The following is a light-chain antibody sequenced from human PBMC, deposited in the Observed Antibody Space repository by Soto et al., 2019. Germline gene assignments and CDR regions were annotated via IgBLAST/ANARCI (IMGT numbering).Light chain of an antibody. CDR2: DAS. Sequence: DIQMTQSPSTLSASVGDRVTITCRASQSISTWLAWYQQKPGKAPKLLIYDASSLESGVPSRFSGSGSGTEFTLTISRLDPEDSAVYYCQQYGSSAWTFGQGTKVDIK. V-gene: IGKV1-5*01. CDR1: QSISTW. J-gene: IGKJ1*01. CDR3: QQYGSSAWT.